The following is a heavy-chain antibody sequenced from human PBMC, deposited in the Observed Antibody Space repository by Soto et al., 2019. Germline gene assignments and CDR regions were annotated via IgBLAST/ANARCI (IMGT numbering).Heavy chain of an antibody. D-gene: IGHD3-16*01. V-gene: IGHV3-30*18. CDR2: ISYDGSNK. CDR1: GFTFSSYG. Sequence: GGSLRLSCAASGFTFSSYGMHWVRQAPGKGLEWVAVISYDGSNKYYADSMKGRFTISRDNSKNTLYLQMNSLRAEDTAVYYCAKDMDYGVRLGGYFQHWGQGTLVTVSS. CDR3: AKDMDYGVRLGGYFQH. J-gene: IGHJ1*01.